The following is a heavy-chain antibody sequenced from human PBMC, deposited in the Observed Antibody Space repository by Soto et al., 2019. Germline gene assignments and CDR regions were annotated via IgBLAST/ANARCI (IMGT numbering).Heavy chain of an antibody. CDR3: AGVVILVPTASTHYYYGMDV. Sequence: QVQLVQSGAEVRKPGSSVTVSCKASGGTFSNYAISWVRQAPGQGLEWMGGIIPTVGTGSYAQKFQGRVTMTADEATATAYMELSSLRFEETAVYYCAGVVILVPTASTHYYYGMDVWGPGTTVTVSS. CDR1: GGTFSNYA. V-gene: IGHV1-69*01. D-gene: IGHD2-2*01. CDR2: IIPTVGTG. J-gene: IGHJ6*02.